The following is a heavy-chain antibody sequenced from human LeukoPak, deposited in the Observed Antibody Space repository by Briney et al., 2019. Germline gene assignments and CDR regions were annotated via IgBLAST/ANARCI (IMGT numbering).Heavy chain of an antibody. CDR2: INHSGST. Sequence: SETLSLTCTVSGGSISSSSYYWGWIRQPQGKGLEGIGEINHSGSTNNNPSLKSRVTISVATSKNQFSLKLSSVTAADTAVYYCARGPIPMYCSSTSCYGRLFDYWGQGTLVTVSS. V-gene: IGHV4-39*07. J-gene: IGHJ4*02. D-gene: IGHD2-2*01. CDR3: ARGPIPMYCSSTSCYGRLFDY. CDR1: GGSISSSSYY.